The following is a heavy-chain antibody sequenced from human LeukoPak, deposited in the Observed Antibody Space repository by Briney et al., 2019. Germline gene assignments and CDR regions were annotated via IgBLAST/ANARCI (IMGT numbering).Heavy chain of an antibody. V-gene: IGHV1-18*01. CDR1: GYTFTNYG. Sequence: GASVKVSCTASGYTFTNYGISWVRQAPGQGLEWMGWISAYNSNTNYAQEVQGRVTMTTDTSTSTAYMELKSLRSDDTAVYYCARGRAPIDYWGQGTLVTVSS. CDR3: ARGRAPIDY. J-gene: IGHJ4*02. CDR2: ISAYNSNT.